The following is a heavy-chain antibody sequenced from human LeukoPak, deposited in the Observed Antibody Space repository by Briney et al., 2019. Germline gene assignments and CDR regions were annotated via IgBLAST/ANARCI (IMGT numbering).Heavy chain of an antibody. J-gene: IGHJ4*02. CDR2: IRNDGSTI. CDR1: GFSFSDYD. Sequence: GSLRLSCSASGFSFSDYDMNWIRQAPGKGLEWVSYIRNDGSTIYDADSVKGRFSISRDNARNSLYLQMNSLRAEDTAVYYCAREGRGYYGDFDYWGQGTLVTVSS. D-gene: IGHD3-22*01. CDR3: AREGRGYYGDFDY. V-gene: IGHV3-11*01.